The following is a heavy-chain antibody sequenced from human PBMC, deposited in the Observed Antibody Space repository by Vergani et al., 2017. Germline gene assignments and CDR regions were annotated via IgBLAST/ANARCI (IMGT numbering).Heavy chain of an antibody. CDR1: GFTFDDYG. V-gene: IGHV3-30*03. CDR3: RGEMDV. Sequence: QVQLVESGGGVVQPGRSLRLSCAASGFTFDDYGMSWVRQAPGKGLEWVALISNDGRHTYYADSVRGRFSISRDNSKNTLYLQMNSLRTEDTANYYCRGEMDVWGKGTTVTVSS. CDR2: ISNDGRHT. J-gene: IGHJ6*04.